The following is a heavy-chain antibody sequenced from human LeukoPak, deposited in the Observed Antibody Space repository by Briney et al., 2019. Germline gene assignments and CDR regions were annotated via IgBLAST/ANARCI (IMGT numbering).Heavy chain of an antibody. J-gene: IGHJ6*03. D-gene: IGHD1-26*01. V-gene: IGHV3-23*01. CDR1: GFSFSTYA. Sequence: GGSLRLSCATSGFSFSTYAMSWVRQAPGKGLEWVSAISSSATSTYYADSVKGRFTISRDNSKNTLYLQLHSLRAEDTAVYYCAKGYGWEASYYYYYMDVWGKGTTVTISS. CDR2: ISSSATST. CDR3: AKGYGWEASYYYYYMDV.